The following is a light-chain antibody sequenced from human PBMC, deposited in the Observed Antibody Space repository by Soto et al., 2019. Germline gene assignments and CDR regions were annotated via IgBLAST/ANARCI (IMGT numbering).Light chain of an antibody. CDR3: GKWDNSLSVGV. Sequence: QSVLTQPPSVSAAPGQKVTISCSGSTSNIGKNYVSWYQQLPGTAPKLLIHDNNKRPSGIPDRFSGSKSGTSATLVITGLQTGDEADYYCGKWDNSLSVGVIGGGTKMTVL. V-gene: IGLV1-51*01. CDR2: DNN. J-gene: IGLJ2*01. CDR1: TSNIGKNY.